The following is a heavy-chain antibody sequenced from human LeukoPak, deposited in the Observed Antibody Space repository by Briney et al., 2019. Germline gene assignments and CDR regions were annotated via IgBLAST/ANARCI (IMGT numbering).Heavy chain of an antibody. CDR1: GGSISNKY. J-gene: IGHJ2*01. CDR2: IYYSGST. D-gene: IGHD2-2*01. Sequence: SETLSLTCTVSGGSISNKYWSWIRQPPGKGLEWIGYIYYSGSTNYNPSLKSRVTISVDTSKKQFSLKLNSVTAADTAMYYCARDPVDQPYWFFDLWGRGTLVTVSS. V-gene: IGHV4-59*01. CDR3: ARDPVDQPYWFFDL.